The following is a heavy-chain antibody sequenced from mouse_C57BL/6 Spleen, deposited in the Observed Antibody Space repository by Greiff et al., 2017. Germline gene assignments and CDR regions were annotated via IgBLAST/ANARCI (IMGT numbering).Heavy chain of an antibody. V-gene: IGHV1-7*01. CDR2: INPSSGYT. CDR1: GYTFTSYW. CDR3: AKRASYAYFDY. Sequence: QVQLKESGAELAKPGASVKLSCKASGYTFTSYWMHWVKQRPGQGLEWIGYINPSSGYTKYNQKFKDKATLTAYKASSTAYMQLSSLTYEDSAVYYCAKRASYAYFDYWGQGTTLTVSS. D-gene: IGHD3-3*01. J-gene: IGHJ2*01.